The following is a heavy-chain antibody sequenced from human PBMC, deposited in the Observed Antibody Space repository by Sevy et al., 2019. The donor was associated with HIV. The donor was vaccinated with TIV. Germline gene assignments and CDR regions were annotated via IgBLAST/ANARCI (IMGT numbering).Heavy chain of an antibody. V-gene: IGHV3-30-3*01. Sequence: GGSLRLSCAASEFMFSTYAMHWVRQAPGKGLEWVAVISYDGSSHYYADSVKGRFTISRDNSKNTLFLQMNSLRLEDTAFFYWAGDAGYSTDWYPSDYWGQGTLVTVSS. CDR3: AGDAGYSTDWYPSDY. CDR1: EFMFSTYA. CDR2: ISYDGSSH. D-gene: IGHD6-19*01. J-gene: IGHJ4*02.